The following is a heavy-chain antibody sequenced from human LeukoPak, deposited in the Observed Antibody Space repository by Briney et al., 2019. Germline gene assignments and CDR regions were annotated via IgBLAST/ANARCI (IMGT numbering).Heavy chain of an antibody. CDR1: GYTFPAYY. CDR2: INPNSGGT. J-gene: IGHJ4*02. CDR3: ANLLGSGNPLDY. V-gene: IGHV1-2*02. D-gene: IGHD3-10*01. Sequence: GASVKVSCKASGYTFPAYYIHWVRQAPGQGLEYMGWINPNSGGTKYAQEFQGRVTMTRDTSISTAYMELTWLRSDDTALYYCANLLGSGNPLDYWGQGTLVTVSS.